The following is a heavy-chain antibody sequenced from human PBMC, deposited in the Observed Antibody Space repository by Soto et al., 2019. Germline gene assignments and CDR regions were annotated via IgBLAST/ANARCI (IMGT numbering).Heavy chain of an antibody. CDR2: ISGSGFST. V-gene: IGHV3-23*01. Sequence: GGSLRLSCAASGFTFNSYAMTWVRQAPGKGLEWVSAISGSGFSTYYADSVKGRFTISRDNSKNTLYLQMNSLRAEDTAVYYCAKDVDGLEWLYYYVIDVRAQRTTVPVSS. CDR3: AKDVDGLEWLYYYVIDV. CDR1: GFTFNSYA. D-gene: IGHD3-3*01. J-gene: IGHJ6*02.